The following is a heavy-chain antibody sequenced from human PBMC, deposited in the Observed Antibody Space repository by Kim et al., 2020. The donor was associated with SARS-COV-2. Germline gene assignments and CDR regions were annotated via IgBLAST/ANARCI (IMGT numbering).Heavy chain of an antibody. CDR2: ISSSGSYI. J-gene: IGHJ4*02. CDR3: ARGPRGYSYGLGDD. Sequence: GGSLRLSCAASGFTFSSYSMNWVRQAPGKGLEWVSSISSSGSYIYYADSVKGRFTISRDNAKNSLYLQMNSLRAEDTAVYYCARGPRGYSYGLGDDWGQGTLVTVSS. CDR1: GFTFSSYS. V-gene: IGHV3-21*01. D-gene: IGHD5-18*01.